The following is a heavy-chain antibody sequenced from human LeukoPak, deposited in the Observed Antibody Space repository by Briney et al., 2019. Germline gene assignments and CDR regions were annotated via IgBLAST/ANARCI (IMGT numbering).Heavy chain of an antibody. CDR2: IDPSDSYT. Sequence: GESLRISCKGSGYTFTSYWISWVRQMPGKGLEWMGRIDPSDSYTSYSPSFQGHVTISADKSISTAYVQWSSLKASDTAMYYCARDDPIAAALLDYWGQGTLVTVSS. V-gene: IGHV5-10-1*01. CDR3: ARDDPIAAALLDY. J-gene: IGHJ4*02. D-gene: IGHD6-13*01. CDR1: GYTFTSYW.